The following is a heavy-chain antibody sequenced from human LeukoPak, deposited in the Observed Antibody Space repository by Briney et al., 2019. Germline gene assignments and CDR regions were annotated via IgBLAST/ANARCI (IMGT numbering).Heavy chain of an antibody. CDR3: ARARGGYSGYDPFDY. CDR2: ISYDGSNK. Sequence: PGGSLRLSCAASGFTFSSYAMHWVRQAPGKGLEWVAVISYDGSNKYYADSVKGRFTISRDNSKNTLYLQMNSLRAEDTAVYYCARARGGYSGYDPFDYWGQGTLVTVSS. V-gene: IGHV3-30*04. CDR1: GFTFSSYA. J-gene: IGHJ4*02. D-gene: IGHD5-12*01.